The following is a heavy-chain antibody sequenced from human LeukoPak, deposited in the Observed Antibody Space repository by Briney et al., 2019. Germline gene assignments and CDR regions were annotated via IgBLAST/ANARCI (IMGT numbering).Heavy chain of an antibody. CDR2: IYTSGST. Sequence: SETLSLTCTVSGGSISSYYWSWIRQPPGKGLEWIGNIYTSGSTNYNPSLKSRVTISVDTSKNQFSLKLSSVTAADTAVYYCARGVAAAAFDYWGQGTLVTVSS. CDR3: ARGVAAAAFDY. J-gene: IGHJ4*02. CDR1: GGSISSYY. D-gene: IGHD6-13*01. V-gene: IGHV4-4*09.